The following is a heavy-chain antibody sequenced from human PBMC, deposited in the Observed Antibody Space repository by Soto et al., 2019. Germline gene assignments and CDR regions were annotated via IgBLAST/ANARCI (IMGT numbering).Heavy chain of an antibody. CDR3: ARPHYGGPENYYGMDV. D-gene: IGHD4-17*01. Sequence: QVQLVQSGAEVKKPGSSVKVSCKASGGTFSSYAISWVRQAPGQGLEWMGGIIPVLGTANYAQKFQGRVTITADESTSTAYMELSSLRSEDTAVYYCARPHYGGPENYYGMDVWGQGTTVTVSS. CDR2: IIPVLGTA. V-gene: IGHV1-69*01. J-gene: IGHJ6*02. CDR1: GGTFSSYA.